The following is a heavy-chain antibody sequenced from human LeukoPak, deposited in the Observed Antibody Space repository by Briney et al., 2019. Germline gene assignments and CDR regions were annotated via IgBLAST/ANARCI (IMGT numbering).Heavy chain of an antibody. Sequence: GGSLTLSCAASGFTFSSYGMHWVRQAPGKGLEWVAVIWYDGSNKYYADSVKGRFTISRDNSKNTLYLQMNSLRAEDTAVYYCARFRSSYGDSYYYGMDVWGQGTTVTVSS. CDR2: IWYDGSNK. D-gene: IGHD4-17*01. CDR3: ARFRSSYGDSYYYGMDV. V-gene: IGHV3-33*01. J-gene: IGHJ6*02. CDR1: GFTFSSYG.